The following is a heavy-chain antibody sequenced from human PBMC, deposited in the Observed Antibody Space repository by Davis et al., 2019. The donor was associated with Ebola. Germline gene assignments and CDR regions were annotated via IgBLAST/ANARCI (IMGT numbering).Heavy chain of an antibody. J-gene: IGHJ4*02. V-gene: IGHV3-23*01. CDR3: ARYCHYPDCSYFDC. D-gene: IGHD2-15*01. Sequence: ESLKISCAASGFTFSNYDMSWVRQVPGKGLEWVSTISASEGHTHYSDSVKGRFTISRDNSKDTLYLQMNSLRAEDTATYYCARYCHYPDCSYFDCWGQGTMVAVSS. CDR1: GFTFSNYD. CDR2: ISASEGHT.